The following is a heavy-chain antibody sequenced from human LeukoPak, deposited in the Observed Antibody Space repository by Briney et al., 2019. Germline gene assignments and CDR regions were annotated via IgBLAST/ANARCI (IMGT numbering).Heavy chain of an antibody. V-gene: IGHV3-66*01. D-gene: IGHD2-15*01. CDR1: GFTVSSNY. Sequence: GGSLRLSCAASGFTVSSNYMSWVRQAPGKGLEWVSVIYSGGTTYYADSVKGRFTISRDNSKNTLYLQMNSLRAEDTAVYYCAKGDCRGGSCYCFDYWGQGTLVTVSS. CDR3: AKGDCRGGSCYCFDY. J-gene: IGHJ4*02. CDR2: IYSGGTT.